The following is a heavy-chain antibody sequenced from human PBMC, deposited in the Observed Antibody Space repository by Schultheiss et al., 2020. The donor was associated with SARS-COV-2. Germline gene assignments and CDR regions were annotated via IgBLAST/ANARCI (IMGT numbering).Heavy chain of an antibody. D-gene: IGHD2-2*01. V-gene: IGHV3-66*01. CDR3: AILEDCSSTSCYPYLFDY. CDR1: GFTFSNAW. J-gene: IGHJ4*02. Sequence: GGSLRLSCAASGFTFSNAWMSWVRQAPGKGLEWVSVIYSGGSTYYADSVKGRFTISRDNAKNSLYLQMNSLRAEDTAVYYCAILEDCSSTSCYPYLFDYWGQGTLVTVSS. CDR2: IYSGGST.